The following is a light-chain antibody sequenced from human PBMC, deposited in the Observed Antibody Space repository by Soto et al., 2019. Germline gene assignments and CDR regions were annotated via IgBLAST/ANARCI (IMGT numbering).Light chain of an antibody. V-gene: IGLV1-40*01. J-gene: IGLJ3*02. CDR1: SSNIGAGYD. CDR3: PAYDSSLSGSV. Sequence: QSVLTQPPSVSGAPGQRVTISCTGSSSNIGAGYDVHWYQQLPGTAPKLLIYGNGNRPSGVPDRFSGSKSGTSASLAITGLQAEDEADYYCPAYDSSLSGSVFGGGTKLTVL. CDR2: GNG.